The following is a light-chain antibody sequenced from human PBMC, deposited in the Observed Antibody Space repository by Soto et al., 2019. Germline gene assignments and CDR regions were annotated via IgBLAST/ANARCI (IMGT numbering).Light chain of an antibody. J-gene: IGKJ1*01. V-gene: IGKV3-15*01. Sequence: EILMTQSPATLSVSPGERATLSCRASQSISSNLAWYQQKPGQTPRLLIYGASTRATGIPARFSGSGSGTEFTLTISSLQSEDFAVYYCQSTTFGQGTKVDIK. CDR3: QSTT. CDR2: GAS. CDR1: QSISSN.